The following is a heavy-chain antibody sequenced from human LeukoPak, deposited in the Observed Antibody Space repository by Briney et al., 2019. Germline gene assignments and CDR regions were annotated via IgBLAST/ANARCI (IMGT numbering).Heavy chain of an antibody. CDR2: INPNSGGT. CDR3: ARVAYCGGHCRPDAFDI. D-gene: IGHD2-21*01. V-gene: IGHV1-2*02. Sequence: SVKVSCKASGDTFTGYYMHWVRQAPGQGLEWMGWINPNSGGTNYAQKFQGRVTMTRDTSISTAYMELSRLRSDDTAVYYCARVAYCGGHCRPDAFDIWGQGTMVTVSS. CDR1: GDTFTGYY. J-gene: IGHJ3*02.